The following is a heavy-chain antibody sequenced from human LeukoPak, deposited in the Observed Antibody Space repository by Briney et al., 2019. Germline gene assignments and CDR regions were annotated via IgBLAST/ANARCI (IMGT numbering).Heavy chain of an antibody. Sequence: GGSLRLSCAASGFTFSDHYMGWIRQAPGKGLEWVSYIDKSGTNINYADSVKGRFTVSRGNTRNLLFLQMNSLSAEDTAVYFCAREERRLYGNPDHWGQGTLVTVSS. CDR3: AREERRLYGNPDH. D-gene: IGHD2/OR15-2a*01. CDR1: GFTFSDHY. V-gene: IGHV3-11*01. J-gene: IGHJ4*02. CDR2: IDKSGTNI.